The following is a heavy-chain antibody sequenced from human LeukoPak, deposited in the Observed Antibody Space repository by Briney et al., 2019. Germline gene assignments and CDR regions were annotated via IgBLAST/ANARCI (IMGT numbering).Heavy chain of an antibody. J-gene: IGHJ6*02. CDR1: GFTFSSYG. CDR2: IWYDGSNK. CDR3: ARGQWLHDFYGMDV. V-gene: IGHV3-33*01. Sequence: GRSLRLSCAASGFTFSSYGMHWVRQAPGKGLEWVAVIWYDGSNKYYGDSVKGRFTISRDNSKNTLYLQMNSLRAEDTAVYYCARGQWLHDFYGMDVWGQGATVTVSS. D-gene: IGHD3-22*01.